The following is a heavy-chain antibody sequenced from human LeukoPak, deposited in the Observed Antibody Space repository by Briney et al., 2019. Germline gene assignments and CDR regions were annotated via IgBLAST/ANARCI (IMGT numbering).Heavy chain of an antibody. D-gene: IGHD3-22*01. CDR1: GYTFTGYY. Sequence: ASVKVSCKASGYTFTGYYMHWVRQAPGQGLEWMGWINPNSGGTNYAQKFQGRVTMTRDTSISTAYMEPSRLRSDDTAVYYCARAVGYYYDSSGYYYWGQGTLVTVSS. V-gene: IGHV1-2*02. J-gene: IGHJ4*02. CDR3: ARAVGYYYDSSGYYY. CDR2: INPNSGGT.